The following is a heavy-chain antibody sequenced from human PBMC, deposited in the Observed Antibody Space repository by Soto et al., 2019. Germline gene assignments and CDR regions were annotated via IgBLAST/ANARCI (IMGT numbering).Heavy chain of an antibody. V-gene: IGHV4-39*01. CDR2: IYYTGNT. CDR1: GGSIGSSTYY. CDR3: EGGYNSRNAYYYGMDV. D-gene: IGHD5-12*01. Sequence: QLQLQESGPGLVKPSETLSLTCTVSGGSIGSSTYYGGWIRQPPGKALEWIGSIYYTGNTYYNPSLTTRVTRSVDTSKNQFSLKLSSVTAADTAVYACEGGYNSRNAYYYGMDVWGQGTTVTVSS. J-gene: IGHJ6*02.